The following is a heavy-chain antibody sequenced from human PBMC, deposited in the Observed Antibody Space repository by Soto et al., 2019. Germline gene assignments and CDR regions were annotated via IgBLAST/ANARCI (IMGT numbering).Heavy chain of an antibody. CDR1: GFTLTNYA. J-gene: IGHJ4*02. CDR2: ISDDGDNK. Sequence: GGSLRLSCAASGFTLTNYAMHWVRQAPGKGLEWLGVISDDGDNKYYADSVKGRLTISRDNSNNTLYLQMNSLRPEDTAVYYCARDRYSSSTLFDYWGQGTLVTVS. D-gene: IGHD6-6*01. CDR3: ARDRYSSSTLFDY. V-gene: IGHV3-30-3*01.